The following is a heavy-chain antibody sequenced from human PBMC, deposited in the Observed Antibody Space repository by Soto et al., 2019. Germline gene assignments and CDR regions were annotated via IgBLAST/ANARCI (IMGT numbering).Heavy chain of an antibody. CDR1: GGSISSGGYY. V-gene: IGHV4-31*03. CDR3: ATEGYDILTGPGHYFDY. J-gene: IGHJ4*02. CDR2: IYYSGST. Sequence: QVQLQESGPGLVKPSQTLSLTCTVSGGSISSGGYYWSWIRQHPGKGLEWIGYIYYSGSTYYNPSLKSRVTISVDTSKNHFSLKLSSVTAADTAVYYCATEGYDILTGPGHYFDYWGQGTLVTVSS. D-gene: IGHD3-9*01.